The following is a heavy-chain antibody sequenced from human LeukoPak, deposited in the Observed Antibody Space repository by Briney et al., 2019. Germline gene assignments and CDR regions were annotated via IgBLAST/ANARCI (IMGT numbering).Heavy chain of an antibody. D-gene: IGHD3-22*01. CDR3: AREGYDLDAFDI. J-gene: IGHJ3*02. V-gene: IGHV4-34*01. Sequence: SETLSLTCAVYGGSFSGYYWSWIRQPPGKGLEWIGEINHSGSTNYNPSLKSRVTMSVDTSKNQFSLKLSSVTAADTAVYYCAREGYDLDAFDIWGQGTMVTVSS. CDR2: INHSGST. CDR1: GGSFSGYY.